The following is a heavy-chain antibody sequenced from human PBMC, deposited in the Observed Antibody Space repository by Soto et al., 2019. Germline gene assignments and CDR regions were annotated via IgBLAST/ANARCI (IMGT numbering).Heavy chain of an antibody. CDR3: ARDLTGTPHDAFGI. CDR1: VFTFSSYS. J-gene: IGHJ3*02. D-gene: IGHD1-20*01. CDR2: ISSSSSYI. Sequence: GGPLRLSCAASVFTFSSYSMNWVRQAPGKGLEWVSSISSSSSYIYYADSVKGRFTISRDNAKNSLYLQMNSLRAEDTAVYYCARDLTGTPHDAFGIWGQGTMVTVSS. V-gene: IGHV3-21*01.